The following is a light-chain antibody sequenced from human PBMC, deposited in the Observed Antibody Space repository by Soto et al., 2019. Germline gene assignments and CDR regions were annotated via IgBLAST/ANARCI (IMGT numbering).Light chain of an antibody. V-gene: IGKV3-20*01. CDR2: DAS. CDR3: QQYGGPLQT. CDR1: QNISRS. Sequence: EIVMTQSPVTLSVSPGERATLSCRASQNISRSLAWYQQKPGQGPSLLIYDASIRATGIPARFSGSWSGTDFTLTITRLEPEDFAVYYCQQYGGPLQTFGQGTKVDIK. J-gene: IGKJ1*01.